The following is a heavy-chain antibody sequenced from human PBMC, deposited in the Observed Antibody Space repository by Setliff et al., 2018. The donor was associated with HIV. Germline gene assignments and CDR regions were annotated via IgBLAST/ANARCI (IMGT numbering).Heavy chain of an antibody. V-gene: IGHV4-61*09. CDR2: IYTSGNT. CDR1: GDSISSGGYY. J-gene: IGHJ6*04. Sequence: SETLSLTCTVSGDSISSGGYYWTWIRKPAGKGLEWIGHIYTSGNTNYNPSLKSRVSISVATSKNQFFLTLTSVTAADSAVYYCARLGEHDTGDLDVWGKGTTVTVSS. D-gene: IGHD1-1*01. CDR3: ARLGEHDTGDLDV.